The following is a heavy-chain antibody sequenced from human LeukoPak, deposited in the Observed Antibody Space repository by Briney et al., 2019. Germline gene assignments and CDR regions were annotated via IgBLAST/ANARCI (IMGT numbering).Heavy chain of an antibody. D-gene: IGHD6-19*01. V-gene: IGHV4-34*01. CDR1: GGSFSGYY. Sequence: SETLSLTCAVYGGSFSGYYWSWIRQPPGKGLEWIGEINHSGSTNYNPSLKSRVTMSVDTSKNQFSLKLSSVTAADTAVYYCARGGGWYDWFDPWGQGTLVTVSS. CDR2: INHSGST. J-gene: IGHJ5*02. CDR3: ARGGGWYDWFDP.